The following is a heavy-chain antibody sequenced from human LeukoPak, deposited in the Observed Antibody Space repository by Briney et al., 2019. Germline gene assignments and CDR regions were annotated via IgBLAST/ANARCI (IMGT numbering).Heavy chain of an antibody. CDR3: ARDGATIGGALDI. J-gene: IGHJ3*02. D-gene: IGHD1-26*01. V-gene: IGHV3-48*03. CDR2: ISGSGATI. Sequence: GGSLRPSCAASGFTFSSFEMNWVRQAPGKGLEWVSYISGSGATIYYADSVKGRFTISRDNAKKSVYLQLNSLRVEDTAVYYCARDGATIGGALDIWGQGTMVTVSS. CDR1: GFTFSSFE.